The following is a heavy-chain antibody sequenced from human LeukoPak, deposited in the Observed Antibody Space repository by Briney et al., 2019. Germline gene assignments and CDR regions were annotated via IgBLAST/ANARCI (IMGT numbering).Heavy chain of an antibody. Sequence: SETLSLTCTVSGGSISSSRYYWGWIRQPPGKGLEWIGSIYYSGSTYYNPSLKSRVTISVDTSKNQFSLKVSSVTAADTAVYYCVREREQRDKRQYATGYDYWGQGTLVTVSS. CDR2: IYYSGST. J-gene: IGHJ4*02. D-gene: IGHD2-2*01. CDR1: GGSISSSRYY. V-gene: IGHV4-39*02. CDR3: VREREQRDKRQYATGYDY.